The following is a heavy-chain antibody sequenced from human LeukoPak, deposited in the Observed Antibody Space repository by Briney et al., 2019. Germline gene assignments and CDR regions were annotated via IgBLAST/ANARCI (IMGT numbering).Heavy chain of an antibody. D-gene: IGHD4-17*01. CDR1: GFTFSSYG. CDR3: AKNFYGDYPDWYYMDV. J-gene: IGHJ6*03. V-gene: IGHV3-30*18. Sequence: GGSLRLSCAASGFTFSSYGMHWVRQAPGKGLERVAVISYDGSNKYYADSVKGRFTISRDNSKNTLYLQMNSLRAEDTAVYYCAKNFYGDYPDWYYMDVWGKGTTVTVSS. CDR2: ISYDGSNK.